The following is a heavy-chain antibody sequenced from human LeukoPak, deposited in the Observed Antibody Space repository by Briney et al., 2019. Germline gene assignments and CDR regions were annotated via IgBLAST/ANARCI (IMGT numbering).Heavy chain of an antibody. CDR2: IYHSGST. CDR1: GGPISSGGYS. J-gene: IGHJ5*02. CDR3: ATSVEMTTIRT. V-gene: IGHV4-30-2*01. D-gene: IGHD5-24*01. Sequence: TSETLSLTCAVSGGPISSGGYSWSWIRQPPGKGLEWIGYIYHSGSTYYNPSLKSRVTISVDRSKNQFSLKLSSVTAADTAVYYCATSVEMTTIRTWGQGTLVTVSS.